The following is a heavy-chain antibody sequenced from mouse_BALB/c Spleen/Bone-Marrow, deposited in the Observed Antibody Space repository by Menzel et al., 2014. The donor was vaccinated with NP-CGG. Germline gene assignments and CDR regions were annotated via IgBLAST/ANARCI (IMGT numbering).Heavy chain of an antibody. CDR3: ARAQRRCFAY. CDR2: IWAGGST. CDR1: GFSLTSYG. Sequence: QVNLVESGPGLVAPSHSLSISCTVSGFSLTSYGVHWVRQPPGKGLEWLGGIWAGGSTNYNSPLLSKLNTSKVYSKSQLYLKMNSLQTDYTAIYYCARAQRRCFAYWGQGTLVTVSA. V-gene: IGHV2-9*02. J-gene: IGHJ3*01.